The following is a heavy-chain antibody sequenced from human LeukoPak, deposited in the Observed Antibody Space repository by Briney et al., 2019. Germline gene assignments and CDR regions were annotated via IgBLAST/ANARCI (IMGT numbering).Heavy chain of an antibody. Sequence: SGGSLRLSCAASGFIFSNYDMHWVRQAPGKGLEWVAVIWYDGSNKYYADSVKGRFTISRDNSKNTLYLQMNSLRVEDTAVYYCARGDPTVTTKQNFDYWGQGTLVTVSS. V-gene: IGHV3-33*01. J-gene: IGHJ4*02. CDR3: ARGDPTVTTKQNFDY. CDR2: IWYDGSNK. D-gene: IGHD4-17*01. CDR1: GFIFSNYD.